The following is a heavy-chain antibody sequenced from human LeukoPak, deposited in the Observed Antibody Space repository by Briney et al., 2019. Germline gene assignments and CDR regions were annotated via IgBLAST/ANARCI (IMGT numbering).Heavy chain of an antibody. J-gene: IGHJ4*01. CDR1: GGSVSGYS. CDR3: ARGRGGVEGAAWVFAY. CDR2: INHSGST. V-gene: IGHV4-34*01. Sequence: SSETLSLTCAVYGGSVSGYSWSWIRQPPGKGLEWMGEINHSGSTNYNPSLTSGGTISVETSKNQFSLMRSSRTAADAALYYSARGRGGVEGAAWVFAYWGQGNLGTVSS. D-gene: IGHD3-3*01.